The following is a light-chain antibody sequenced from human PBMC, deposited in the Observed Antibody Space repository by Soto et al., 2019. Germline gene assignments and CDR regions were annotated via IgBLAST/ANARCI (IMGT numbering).Light chain of an antibody. CDR3: SSYAGNIWV. CDR2: EVT. V-gene: IGLV2-8*01. J-gene: IGLJ3*02. CDR1: SSDVGGYNC. Sequence: QSALTQPPSASGSPGQSVTIPCTGTSSDVGGYNCVSWYQHYAGKVPKLMIYEVTKRPSGVPDRFSGSKSGNTASLTVSGLQAEDEAEYYCSSYAGNIWVFGGGTKLTVL.